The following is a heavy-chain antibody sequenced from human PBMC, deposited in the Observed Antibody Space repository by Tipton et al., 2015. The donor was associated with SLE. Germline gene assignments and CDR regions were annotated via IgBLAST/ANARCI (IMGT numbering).Heavy chain of an antibody. Sequence: SLRLSCAASGFTVSSNYMGWVRPAPGKGLEWVSVIYSGGSTYYADSGKGRFTISRHNSKNTLYLQMNSLRAEDTAVYYCASEGSAAGRYFDLWGRGTLVTVSS. J-gene: IGHJ2*01. CDR3: ASEGSAAGRYFDL. D-gene: IGHD6-13*01. CDR2: IYSGGST. V-gene: IGHV3-53*04. CDR1: GFTVSSNY.